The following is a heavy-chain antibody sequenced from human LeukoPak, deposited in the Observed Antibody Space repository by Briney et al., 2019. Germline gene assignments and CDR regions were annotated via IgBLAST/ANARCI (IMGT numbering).Heavy chain of an antibody. CDR2: ISWNSGSI. CDR1: GFTFDDYA. CDR3: AKGWPSGPFDY. J-gene: IGHJ4*02. Sequence: PGGSLRLSCAASGFTFDDYAMHWVRQAPGKGLEWVSGISWNSGSIGYADSVKGQFTISRDNAKNSLYLQMNSLRAEDTALYYCAKGWPSGPFDYWGQGTLVTVSS. D-gene: IGHD3-10*01. V-gene: IGHV3-9*01.